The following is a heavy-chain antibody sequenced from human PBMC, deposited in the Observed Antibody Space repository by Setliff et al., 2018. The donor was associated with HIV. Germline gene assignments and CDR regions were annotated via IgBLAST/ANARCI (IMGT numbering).Heavy chain of an antibody. Sequence: KTSETLSLTCAVYGGSFSGYYWSWVRQPPGKGLEWIGEINHSGSTNYNASLKSRVTISVDTSKKQFSLKLSSVTAADTAVYYCATKAVAGHLYFFDYWGQGTLVTVSS. CDR3: ATKAVAGHLYFFDY. V-gene: IGHV4-34*01. J-gene: IGHJ4*02. CDR2: INHSGST. CDR1: GGSFSGYY. D-gene: IGHD6-19*01.